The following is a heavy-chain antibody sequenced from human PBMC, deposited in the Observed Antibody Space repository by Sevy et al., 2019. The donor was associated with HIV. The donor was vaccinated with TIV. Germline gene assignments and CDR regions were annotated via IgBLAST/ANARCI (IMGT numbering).Heavy chain of an antibody. CDR2: LSFGCGEI. CDR1: GFTFSKYS. V-gene: IGHV3-23*01. D-gene: IGHD2-8*01. J-gene: IGHJ4*02. CDR3: AREGCTKPHDY. Sequence: GGSLRLSCAASGFTFSKYSMSWVRQPPDKGLEWVSTLSFGCGEINHADSVKGRFTISRDNSKNSLYLQMNNLRAEDTAVYYCAREGCTKPHDYGGQGTLVTVSS.